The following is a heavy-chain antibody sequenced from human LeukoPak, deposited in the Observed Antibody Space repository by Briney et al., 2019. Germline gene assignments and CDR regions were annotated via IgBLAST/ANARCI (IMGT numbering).Heavy chain of an antibody. CDR2: IYYSGST. V-gene: IGHV4-61*01. CDR1: GGSVSSGSYY. CDR3: ARGGPDVEMATTIDY. Sequence: SETLSLTCTVSGGSVSSGSYYWRWIRQPPGKGLEWIGYIYYSGSTNYNPSLKSRVTISVDTSKNQFSLKLSSVTAADTAVYYCARGGPDVEMATTIDYWGQGTLVAVSS. J-gene: IGHJ4*02. D-gene: IGHD5-24*01.